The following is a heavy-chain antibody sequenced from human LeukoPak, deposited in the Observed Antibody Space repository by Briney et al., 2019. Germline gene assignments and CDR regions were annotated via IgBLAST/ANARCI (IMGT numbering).Heavy chain of an antibody. V-gene: IGHV3-74*01. CDR2: INSDGSST. Sequence: PGGSLRLSCAASGFTFSSYWMHWVRQAPGKGLVWVSRINSDGSSTSYADSVKGRCTISRDNAKNTLYLQMNSLRAEDTAVYYCARDTSGWYGGNFDYWGQGTLVTVSS. J-gene: IGHJ4*02. D-gene: IGHD6-19*01. CDR1: GFTFSSYW. CDR3: ARDTSGWYGGNFDY.